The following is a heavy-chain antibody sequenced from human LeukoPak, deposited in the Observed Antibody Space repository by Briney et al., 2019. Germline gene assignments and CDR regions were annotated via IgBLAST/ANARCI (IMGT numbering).Heavy chain of an antibody. CDR2: INWVGDTS. V-gene: IGHV3-43D*03. CDR1: GFTFDDYA. J-gene: IGHJ4*01. Sequence: GGSLRLSCAASGFTFDDYAMHWVRQVLGKGLQWISSINWVGDTSSYTDSVKGRFTVSRDNTKGSLHLQMHSLRSEDTALYYCAKDRQKGDYGGGNFFDSWGHGTLVTVSS. CDR3: AKDRQKGDYGGGNFFDS. D-gene: IGHD4-17*01.